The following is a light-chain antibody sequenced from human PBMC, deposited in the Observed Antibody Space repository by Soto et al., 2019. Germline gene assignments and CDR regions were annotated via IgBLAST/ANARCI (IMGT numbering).Light chain of an antibody. CDR1: QSVSTY. J-gene: IGKJ3*01. CDR3: QQRTNWPRIT. V-gene: IGKV3-11*01. CDR2: DAS. Sequence: EIVLTQSPAILSLSPGERATLSCRASQSVSTYLAWYQQKPGQAPRLLIFDASNRATGSPARFSGSGSGTDFTLNISSLEPEDCAVYYCQQRTNWPRITFGPGTKVDIK.